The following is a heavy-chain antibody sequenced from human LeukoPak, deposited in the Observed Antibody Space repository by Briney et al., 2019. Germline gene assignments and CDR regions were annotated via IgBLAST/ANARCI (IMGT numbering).Heavy chain of an antibody. CDR2: INPNSGGT. D-gene: IGHD3-22*01. CDR1: GYTFTGYY. J-gene: IGHJ5*02. Sequence: ASVKVSCKASGYTFTGYYMHWVRQAPGQGLEWMRWINPNSGGTNYAQKFQGRVTMTRDTSISTAYMELSRLRSDDTAVYYCARDRGYYYDSSGVEPWGQGTLVTVSS. CDR3: ARDRGYYYDSSGVEP. V-gene: IGHV1-2*02.